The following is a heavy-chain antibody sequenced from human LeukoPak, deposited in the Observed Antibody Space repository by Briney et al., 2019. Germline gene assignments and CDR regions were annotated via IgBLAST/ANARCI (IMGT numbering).Heavy chain of an antibody. CDR3: ARGSISHYDSRTDAFDI. Sequence: PSETLSLTCTVSGGSISNSSYYWGWIRQPPGKGLEWIGSIYYSGSTYYNPSLKSRVTISVDTSKNQFSLKLSSVTAADTAVYYCARGSISHYDSRTDAFDIWGQGTMVTVSS. J-gene: IGHJ3*02. CDR2: IYYSGST. V-gene: IGHV4-39*07. D-gene: IGHD3-22*01. CDR1: GGSISNSSYY.